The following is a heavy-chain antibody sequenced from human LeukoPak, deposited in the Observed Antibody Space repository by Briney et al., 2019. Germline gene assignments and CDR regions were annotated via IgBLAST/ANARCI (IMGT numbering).Heavy chain of an antibody. CDR1: GGSISGYY. CDR2: IYYSGSA. Sequence: SETLSLTCTVAGGSISGYYWTWIRQAPGQGLEWIGYIYYSGSANYNPSLKSRVTISIDTSKNQFSLKLSSVTAADTAVYYCAREWYGSGSYFTNNDAFDIWGQGTMVTVSS. J-gene: IGHJ3*02. V-gene: IGHV4-59*12. D-gene: IGHD3-10*01. CDR3: AREWYGSGSYFTNNDAFDI.